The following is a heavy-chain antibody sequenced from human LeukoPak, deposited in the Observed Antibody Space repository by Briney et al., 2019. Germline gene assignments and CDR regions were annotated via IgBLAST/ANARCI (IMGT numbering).Heavy chain of an antibody. CDR1: GYTLTELS. Sequence: SVKVSCKVSGYTLTELSMHWVRQAPGQGLEWMGGIIPIFGTANYAQKFQGRVTITADESTSTAYMELSSLRSEDTAVYYCARLTVGDNYYYYMDVWGKGTTVTVSS. CDR3: ARLTVGDNYYYYMDV. V-gene: IGHV1-69*13. CDR2: IIPIFGTA. D-gene: IGHD4-23*01. J-gene: IGHJ6*03.